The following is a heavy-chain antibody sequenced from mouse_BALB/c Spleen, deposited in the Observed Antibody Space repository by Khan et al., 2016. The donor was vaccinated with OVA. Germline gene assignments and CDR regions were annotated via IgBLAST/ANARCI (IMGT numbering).Heavy chain of an antibody. J-gene: IGHJ3*01. CDR3: ASHLTGSFAY. Sequence: DVMLVESGGDLVRPGGSLKLSCAASGFTFSAYGLSWVRPSPDKRLEWVATLNSDGYYTYYPDSLMGRFIISRDNDKTTLYLQMRSLKSEDTAMYYCASHLTGSFAYWGQGTLVTVSA. CDR2: LNSDGYYT. V-gene: IGHV5-6*02. CDR1: GFTFSAYG. D-gene: IGHD4-1*01.